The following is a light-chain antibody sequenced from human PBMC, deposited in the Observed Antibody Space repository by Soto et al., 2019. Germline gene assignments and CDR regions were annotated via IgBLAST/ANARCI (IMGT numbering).Light chain of an antibody. V-gene: IGLV2-14*02. CDR3: ASYAGSNKV. Sequence: QSVLTRPASVSGAPGRAITISCTGTSSDVGSYNLVSWYQHHPGKAPKLMIYEVTYRPSGVSNRFSGSKSGNTASLTISGLQAEDEADYYCASYAGSNKVFGTGTKVTVL. J-gene: IGLJ1*01. CDR2: EVT. CDR1: SSDVGSYNL.